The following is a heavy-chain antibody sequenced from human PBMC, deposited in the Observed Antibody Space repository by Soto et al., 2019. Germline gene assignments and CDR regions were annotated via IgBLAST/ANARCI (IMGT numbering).Heavy chain of an antibody. CDR3: AKDAYYGAGPFDF. CDR2: IYSSGVTT. V-gene: IGHV3-23*01. Sequence: GGSLRLSCAASGFTFSSYAMSWVRQAPGKGLEWVSAIYSSGVTTHYADSVKGRFTISRDDSKNTLYLQMNSLRAEDTAVYYCAKDAYYGAGPFDFWGQRTLVTVSS. D-gene: IGHD4-17*01. CDR1: GFTFSSYA. J-gene: IGHJ3*01.